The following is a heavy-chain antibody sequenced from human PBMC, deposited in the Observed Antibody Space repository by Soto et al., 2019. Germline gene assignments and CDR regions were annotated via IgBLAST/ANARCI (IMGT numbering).Heavy chain of an antibody. CDR3: ARYKGLDYYDSSGYFFFAF. D-gene: IGHD3-22*01. J-gene: IGHJ4*02. CDR1: GYTFTRYA. V-gene: IGHV1-3*01. CDR2: ITAGNGNT. Sequence: GASLKVSCKASGYTFTRYAIHWVRQAPGQRLEWMGWITAGNGNTKYSQKFQGRVTITRDTSARTAYMELSSLRSEDTAVYFCARYKGLDYYDSSGYFFFAFWGQGTLVTVSS.